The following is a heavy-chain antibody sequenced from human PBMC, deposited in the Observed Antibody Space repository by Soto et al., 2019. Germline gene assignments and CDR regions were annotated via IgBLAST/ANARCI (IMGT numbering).Heavy chain of an antibody. CDR3: AKDFSPFVYYYYMDV. CDR2: ISHDGSNK. CDR1: GFTFSSYG. Sequence: GSLRLSCAASGFTFSSYGMHWVRQAPGKGLEWVAVISHDGSNKYYADSVKGRFTISRDNSKNTLHLQMNSLRAEDTAVYYCAKDFSPFVYYYYMDVWGKGTTVTVSS. J-gene: IGHJ6*03. D-gene: IGHD3-3*02. V-gene: IGHV3-30*18.